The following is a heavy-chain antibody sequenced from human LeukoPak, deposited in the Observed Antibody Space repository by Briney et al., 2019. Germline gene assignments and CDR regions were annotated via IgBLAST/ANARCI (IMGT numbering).Heavy chain of an antibody. CDR1: GFTVSNNY. CDR2: IKQDGSEK. J-gene: IGHJ5*02. CDR3: AREIGGDYDFWSGYLTPNNWFDP. V-gene: IGHV3-7*03. D-gene: IGHD3-3*01. Sequence: GGSLRLSCAASGFTVSNNYMSWVRQAPGKGLEWVANIKQDGSEKYYVDSVKGRFTISRDNAKNSLYLQMNSLRAEDTAVYYCAREIGGDYDFWSGYLTPNNWFDPWGQGTLVTVSS.